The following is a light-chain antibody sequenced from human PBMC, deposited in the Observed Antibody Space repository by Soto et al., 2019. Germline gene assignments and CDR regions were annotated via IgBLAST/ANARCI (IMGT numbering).Light chain of an antibody. CDR1: SSDVGAYNY. V-gene: IGLV2-14*03. CDR2: DVN. Sequence: QSALTQPASVSGSPGQSITISCNGTSSDVGAYNYVSWYQQHPGKAPKLMIYDVNIRPSGGSIRFSGSKSGNTASLTISGLQPEDEADYYCNSYTTNTTVVFGGGTKLTVL. CDR3: NSYTTNTTVV. J-gene: IGLJ2*01.